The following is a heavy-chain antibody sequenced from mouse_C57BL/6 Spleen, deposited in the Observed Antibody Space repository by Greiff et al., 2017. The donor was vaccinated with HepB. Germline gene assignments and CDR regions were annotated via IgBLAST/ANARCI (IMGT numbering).Heavy chain of an antibody. V-gene: IGHV10-1*01. Sequence: EVQGVESGGGLVQPKGSLKLSCAASGFSFNTYAMNWVRQAPGKGLEWVARIRSKSNNYATYYADSVKDRFTISRDDSESMLYLQMNNLKTEDTAMYYCVRHDYGSSDYWGQGTTLTVSS. CDR1: GFSFNTYA. D-gene: IGHD1-1*01. J-gene: IGHJ2*01. CDR3: VRHDYGSSDY. CDR2: IRSKSNNYAT.